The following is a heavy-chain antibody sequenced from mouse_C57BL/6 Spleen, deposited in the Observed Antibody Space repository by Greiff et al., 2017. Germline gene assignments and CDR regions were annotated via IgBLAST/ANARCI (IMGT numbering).Heavy chain of an antibody. Sequence: EVKVEESGGGLVQPGGSMKLSCVASGFTFSNYWMNWVRQSPEKGLEWVAQIRLKSDNYATHYAESVKGRFTISRDDSKSSVYLQMNKLRAEDTGIYYCTVYDGYLAYWGQGTLVTVSA. V-gene: IGHV6-3*01. J-gene: IGHJ3*01. D-gene: IGHD2-3*01. CDR1: GFTFSNYW. CDR3: TVYDGYLAY. CDR2: IRLKSDNYAT.